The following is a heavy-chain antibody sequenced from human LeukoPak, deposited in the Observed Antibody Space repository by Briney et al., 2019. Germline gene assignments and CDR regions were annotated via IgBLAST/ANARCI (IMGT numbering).Heavy chain of an antibody. CDR3: AKVGATTQFDY. CDR2: ISGSGGST. D-gene: IGHD1-26*01. V-gene: IGHV3-23*01. J-gene: IGHJ4*02. Sequence: GGSLRLSCATSGFTFDTHAMNWVRQAPGKGLEWVSAISGSGGSTYYADPVKGRFTISRDNSKNTLYLQMNSLRAEDTAVYYCAKVGATTQFDYWGQGTLVTVSS. CDR1: GFTFDTHA.